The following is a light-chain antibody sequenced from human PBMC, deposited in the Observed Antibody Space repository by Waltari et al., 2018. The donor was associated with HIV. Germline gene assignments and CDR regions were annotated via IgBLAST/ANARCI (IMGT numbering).Light chain of an antibody. Sequence: DIELTQSPDSLSVSLCERATINCKSSQSILYISNNQSYLAWYQQKPGRPPKLLIYWASNRESGVPDRFSGSGSGTDFTLTISSLQAEDVAVYYCQQYYTTPSLTFGGGTKVEI. J-gene: IGKJ4*01. CDR2: WAS. CDR1: QSILYISNNQSY. CDR3: QQYYTTPSLT. V-gene: IGKV4-1*01.